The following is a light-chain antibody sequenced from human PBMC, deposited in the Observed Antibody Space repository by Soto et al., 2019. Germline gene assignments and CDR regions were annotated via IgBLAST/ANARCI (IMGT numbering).Light chain of an antibody. Sequence: QSALTQPASVSGSPGQSITISCTGTSSDVGSYDLVSWYQQHPDKAPKVMIYEVNKRPSGVSNRFSGSKSGNTASLTISGLQPEDEADYYCCSYAGSSTLLVGGGTKLTVL. CDR2: EVN. CDR3: CSYAGSSTLL. J-gene: IGLJ2*01. CDR1: SSDVGSYDL. V-gene: IGLV2-23*01.